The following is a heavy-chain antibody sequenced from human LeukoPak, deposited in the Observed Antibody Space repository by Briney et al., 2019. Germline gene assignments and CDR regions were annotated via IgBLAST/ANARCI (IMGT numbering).Heavy chain of an antibody. CDR1: GYTFTSYG. CDR2: IIPIFGTA. D-gene: IGHD6-13*01. CDR3: ARDKGIAATHDAFDI. J-gene: IGHJ3*02. V-gene: IGHV1-69*13. Sequence: SVKVSCKASGYTFTSYGISWVRQAPGQGLEWMGGIIPIFGTANYAQKFQGRVTITADESTSTAYMELSSLRSEDTAVYYCARDKGIAATHDAFDIWGQGTMVTVSS.